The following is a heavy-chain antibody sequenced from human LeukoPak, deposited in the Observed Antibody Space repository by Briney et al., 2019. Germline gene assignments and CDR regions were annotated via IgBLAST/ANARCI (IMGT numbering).Heavy chain of an antibody. J-gene: IGHJ3*02. CDR1: GFTFSSYW. CDR3: ARDSYPWRPGSPSDI. Sequence: TGGSLRLSCAASGFTFSSYWMSWVRQAPGKGLEWVANIKQDGSEKYYVDSVKGRFTISRDNAKNSLYLQMNSLRAEDTAVYYCARDSYPWRPGSPSDIWGQGTMVTVSS. D-gene: IGHD6-6*01. V-gene: IGHV3-7*01. CDR2: IKQDGSEK.